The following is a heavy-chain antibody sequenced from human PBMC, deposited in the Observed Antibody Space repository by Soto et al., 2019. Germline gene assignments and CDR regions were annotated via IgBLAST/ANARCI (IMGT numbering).Heavy chain of an antibody. D-gene: IGHD3-10*01. CDR3: ARALTMVRGVIIIGAGFDY. CDR2: INPNSGGT. CDR1: GYTFTGYY. Sequence: ASVKVSCKASGYTFTGYYMHWVRQAPGQGLEWMGCINPNSGGTNYAQKFQGWVTMTRETSISTAHMELSRLRSDDTAVHYCARALTMVRGVIIIGAGFDYWGQGTLVTVSS. J-gene: IGHJ4*02. V-gene: IGHV1-2*04.